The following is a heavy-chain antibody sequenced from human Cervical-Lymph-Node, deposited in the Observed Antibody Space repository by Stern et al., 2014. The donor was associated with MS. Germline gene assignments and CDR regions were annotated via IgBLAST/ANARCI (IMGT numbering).Heavy chain of an antibody. V-gene: IGHV5-51*01. CDR2: IFPGDSDS. J-gene: IGHJ4*02. CDR3: ARRTGYFDY. CDR1: GYDFNNYW. Sequence: EVQLVESGAEVKEPGESLKISCKTSGYDFNNYWIGWVRQMPGKSLEWMRIIFPGDSDSRYSPSFQGQVTISADESISTAYLQWSSLKASDSAMYYCARRTGYFDYWGQGTLVTVS.